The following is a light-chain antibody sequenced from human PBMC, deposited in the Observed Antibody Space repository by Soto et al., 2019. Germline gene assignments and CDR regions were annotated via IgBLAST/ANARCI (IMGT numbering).Light chain of an antibody. CDR1: QGISNW. CDR2: AAS. V-gene: IGKV1-12*01. J-gene: IGKJ2*01. CDR3: QQAYSLPVT. Sequence: QLTQAPTSVSGSVGNQVTLNCRANQGISNWLAWYQQKPGKAPKLLISAASTLQGGVPSRFSGSFSGTDFTLTITSLQAEDFATYFCQQAYSLPVTFGQGTKLEIK.